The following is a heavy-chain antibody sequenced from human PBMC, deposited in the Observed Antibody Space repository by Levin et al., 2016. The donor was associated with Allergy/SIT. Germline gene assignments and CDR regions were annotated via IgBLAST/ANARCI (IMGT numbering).Heavy chain of an antibody. CDR2: ISYSGSD. V-gene: IGHV4-59*01. J-gene: IGHJ4*02. CDR1: GASISAYY. D-gene: IGHD3-3*01. Sequence: GSLRLSCTVSGASISAYYWSWIRQPPGKALEWIGFISYSGSDNYNPSLKSRVTMSVDMSKNQFSLKLSSVTAADTALYYCARLRWSGRNWEGFDFWGLGSLVTVSS. CDR3: ARLRWSGRNWEGFDF.